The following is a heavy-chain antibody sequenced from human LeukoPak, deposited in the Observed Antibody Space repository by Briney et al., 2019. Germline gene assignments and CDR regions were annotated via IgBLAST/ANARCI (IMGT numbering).Heavy chain of an antibody. CDR3: ARGATWIQLWFDAFDI. CDR1: GGSISSGGYY. CDR2: IYYSGST. V-gene: IGHV4-31*03. D-gene: IGHD5-18*01. Sequence: PSQTLSLTCTVSGGSISSGGYYWSWIRQHPGKGLEWIGYIYYSGSTYCNPSLKSRVTISVDTSKNQFSLKLSSVTAADTAVYYCARGATWIQLWFDAFDIWGQGTMVTVSS. J-gene: IGHJ3*02.